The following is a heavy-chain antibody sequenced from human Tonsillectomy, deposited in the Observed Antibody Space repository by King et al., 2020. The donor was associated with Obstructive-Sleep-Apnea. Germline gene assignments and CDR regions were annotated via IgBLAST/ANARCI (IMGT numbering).Heavy chain of an antibody. CDR2: ISFDGSNE. Sequence: VQLVESGGGAVQPGRSLRLSCAASGFTFSNYGMHWVRQAPGKGLEWVAVISFDGSNERDADSVKGRFTISRDNPKNTLHLQMNGLRAEDTAVYYCAKEASGWHHFDTWGLGTLVTVSS. CDR3: AKEASGWHHFDT. D-gene: IGHD6-19*01. CDR1: GFTFSNYG. V-gene: IGHV3-30*18. J-gene: IGHJ4*02.